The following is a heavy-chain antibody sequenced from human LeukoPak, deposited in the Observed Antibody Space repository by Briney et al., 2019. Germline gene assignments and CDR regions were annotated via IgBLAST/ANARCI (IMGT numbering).Heavy chain of an antibody. CDR2: IYPGVSDT. Sequence: GESLKISCKGSGYSFTSYWIGWVRQMPGKGLEWMGIIYPGVSDTRYSPSFQGQVTISADKSISPAYLQWSSLKASDTAMYYCARGPPGNYGSGSYYIDAFDIWGQGTMVTVSS. J-gene: IGHJ3*02. CDR3: ARGPPGNYGSGSYYIDAFDI. V-gene: IGHV5-51*01. CDR1: GYSFTSYW. D-gene: IGHD3-10*01.